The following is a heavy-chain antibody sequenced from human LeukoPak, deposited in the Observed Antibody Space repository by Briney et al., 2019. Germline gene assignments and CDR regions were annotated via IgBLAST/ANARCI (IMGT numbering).Heavy chain of an antibody. CDR2: INHSGST. CDR1: GGSISSYY. CDR3: ASIPSSKGYFDY. Sequence: PSETLSLTCTVSGGSISSYYWSWIRQPPGKGLEWIGEINHSGSTNYNPSLKSRVTISVDTSKNQFSLKLSSVTAADTAVYYCASIPSSKGYFDYWGQGTLVTVSS. V-gene: IGHV4-34*01. J-gene: IGHJ4*02.